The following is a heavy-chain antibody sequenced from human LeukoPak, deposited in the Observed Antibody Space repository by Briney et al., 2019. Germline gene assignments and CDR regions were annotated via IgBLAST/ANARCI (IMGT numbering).Heavy chain of an antibody. V-gene: IGHV4-4*07. CDR2: VYASGST. Sequence: SETLSLTCTVSGGSISRYYWNWIRQPAGKGLEWIGHVYASGSTNSNPSLQSRVTMSVDTSKNQFSLKLTSVTAADTAVYFCARGHNSGWRNFDYWGQGTLVTVSS. J-gene: IGHJ4*02. CDR3: ARGHNSGWRNFDY. CDR1: GGSISRYY. D-gene: IGHD6-19*01.